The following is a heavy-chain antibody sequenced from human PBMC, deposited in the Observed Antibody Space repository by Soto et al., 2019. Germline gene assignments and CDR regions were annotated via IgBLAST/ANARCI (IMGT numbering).Heavy chain of an antibody. CDR2: INPNSGGT. CDR1: GYTFTGYY. V-gene: IGHV1-2*04. D-gene: IGHD3-3*01. CDR3: ARGGMEWLPPEHGMDG. J-gene: IGHJ6*01. Sequence: VASVKVSCKASGYTFTGYYMHWVRQAPGQGLEWMGWINPNSGGTNYAQKFQGWVTMTRDTSISTAYMELSRLRSDDTAVYYCARGGMEWLPPEHGMDGWGQGTTVTVSS.